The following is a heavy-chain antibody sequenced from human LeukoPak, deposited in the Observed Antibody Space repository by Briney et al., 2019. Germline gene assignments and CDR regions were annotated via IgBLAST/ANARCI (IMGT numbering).Heavy chain of an antibody. CDR1: GFTFSDYY. V-gene: IGHV3-11*01. Sequence: GGSLRLSCAASGFTFSDYYMSWIRQAPGKGLEWVSYISSSGSTIYYADSVKGRFTISRDNAKNSLYLRMNSLRAEDTAVYYCARDQWYSGSYYFDYWGQGTLVTVSS. CDR2: ISSSGSTI. J-gene: IGHJ4*02. CDR3: ARDQWYSGSYYFDY. D-gene: IGHD1-26*01.